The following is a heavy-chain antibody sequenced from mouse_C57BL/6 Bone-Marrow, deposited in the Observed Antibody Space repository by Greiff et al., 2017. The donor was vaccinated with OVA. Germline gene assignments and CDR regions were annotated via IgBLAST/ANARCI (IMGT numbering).Heavy chain of an antibody. CDR2: INPGSGGT. CDR1: GSAFPTSL. J-gene: IGHJ4*01. D-gene: IGHD4-1*01. Sequence: SGAVLLRPGPSLKVSCKAFGSAFPTSLLAWLTLRPGPGFLWFGVINPGSGGTTYNEKFKGKAKLTADKSSSTAYMQLSSLTSENSAVYFCAGRTGNYAMDYWGQGTSVTVSS. V-gene: IGHV1-54*01. CDR3: AGRTGNYAMDY.